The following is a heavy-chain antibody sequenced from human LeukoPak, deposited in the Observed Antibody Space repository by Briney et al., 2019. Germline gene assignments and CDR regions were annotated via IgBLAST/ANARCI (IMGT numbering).Heavy chain of an antibody. J-gene: IGHJ4*02. V-gene: IGHV3-64*01. CDR3: EREYCSSGSCQYYFDY. CDR2: ITSSGDSP. CDR1: GFTFSSYA. Sequence: PGGSLRLSCAASGFTFSSYAMHWVRQAPGQGLEYVSAITSSGDSPYYANSVRGRFTISRDNSKNTLYLQMGSLRAEDMAVYYCEREYCSSGSCQYYFDYWGQGTLVTVSS. D-gene: IGHD2-15*01.